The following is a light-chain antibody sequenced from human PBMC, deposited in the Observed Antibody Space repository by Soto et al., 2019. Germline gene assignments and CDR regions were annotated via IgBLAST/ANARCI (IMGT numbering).Light chain of an antibody. V-gene: IGKV3-15*01. CDR1: QGVSTN. Sequence: EIVMTQSPATLSVSPGERATLSCRASQGVSTNLAWYQQKPGQAPRLLIYGASTRATGIPARFSGSGSGTEFTLTISSLQSEDFAVYYCQQHNNWPITFGQGTRLEIK. CDR3: QQHNNWPIT. CDR2: GAS. J-gene: IGKJ5*01.